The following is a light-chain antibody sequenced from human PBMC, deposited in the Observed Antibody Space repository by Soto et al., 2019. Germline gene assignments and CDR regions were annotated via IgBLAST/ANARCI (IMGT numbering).Light chain of an antibody. V-gene: IGKV3-15*01. CDR2: GAS. CDR3: QQYDNWPPFT. Sequence: EIVMTQSPATLSVSPGERASLSCRASQSVNSNLAWYQQKPGQAPRLLIYGASTRATNIPDKFSGSGSGTEFTLTISSLQSEDFAVYYCQQYDNWPPFTFGQGTKLEIK. J-gene: IGKJ2*01. CDR1: QSVNSN.